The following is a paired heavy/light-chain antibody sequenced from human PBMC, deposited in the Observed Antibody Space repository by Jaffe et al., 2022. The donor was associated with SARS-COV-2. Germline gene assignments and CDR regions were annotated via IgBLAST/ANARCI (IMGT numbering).Heavy chain of an antibody. J-gene: IGHJ3*01. D-gene: IGHD4-17*01. V-gene: IGHV3-23*01. CDR2: ISGSGRDT. CDR1: GFTFSNYA. CDR3: ARPTVTTYITAFDF. Sequence: EVQLLESGGGLVQPGGSLRLSCAASGFTFSNYAMNWVRQAPGKGLEWVSGISGSGRDTYSPDSVKGRFTISRDNSKNTLYLEMNSLRAEDTAVYYCARPTVTTYITAFDFWGQGTMVTVSS.
Light chain of an antibody. CDR2: DVS. CDR1: SSDVGGYNH. J-gene: IGLJ2*01. V-gene: IGLV2-14*03. CDR3: NSYTSSITGV. Sequence: QSALTQPASVSGSPGQSITISCTGTSSDVGGYNHVSWYQQHPGKAPKLLIYDVSNRPSGVSYRFSGSKSGNTASLTISGLQAEDEADYYCNSYTSSITGVFGGGTKLTVL.